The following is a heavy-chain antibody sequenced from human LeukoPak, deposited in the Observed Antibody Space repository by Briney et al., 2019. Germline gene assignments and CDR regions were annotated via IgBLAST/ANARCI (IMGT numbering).Heavy chain of an antibody. J-gene: IGHJ5*02. CDR2: INPSGGST. CDR1: GYTFTSYY. D-gene: IGHD6-6*01. Sequence: ASVKVSCKASGYTFTSYYMHWVRQAPGQGLEWMGIINPSGGSTSYAQKFQGRVTMTRDTSTSTVYMELSSLRSEDTAVYYCASVGSSGLFDPWGQGTLVTVSS. V-gene: IGHV1-46*01. CDR3: ASVGSSGLFDP.